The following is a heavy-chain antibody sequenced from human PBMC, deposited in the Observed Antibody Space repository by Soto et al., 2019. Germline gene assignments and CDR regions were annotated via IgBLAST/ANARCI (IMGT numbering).Heavy chain of an antibody. D-gene: IGHD3-3*01. V-gene: IGHV3-30-3*01. CDR1: GFTFSSYA. CDR2: ISYDGSTK. Sequence: QVQLVEAGGGVVQPGRSLRLSCAASGFTFSSYAMHWVRQAPGKGLEWVAVISYDGSTKYYADSVKGRFTISRDNSKNTLYLQMNSLRAEDTAVYYCARGNVLRFLGYYFDYWGQVTLVTVSS. CDR3: ARGNVLRFLGYYFDY. J-gene: IGHJ4*02.